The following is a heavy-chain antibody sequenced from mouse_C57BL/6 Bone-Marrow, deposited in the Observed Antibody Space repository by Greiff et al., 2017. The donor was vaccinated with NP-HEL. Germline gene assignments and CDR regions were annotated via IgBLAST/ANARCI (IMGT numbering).Heavy chain of an antibody. CDR2: ISSGSSTI. CDR1: GFTFSDYG. J-gene: IGHJ2*01. CDR3: AKNWDYFDC. D-gene: IGHD4-1*01. V-gene: IGHV5-17*01. Sequence: EVKLQESGGGLVKPGGSLKLSCAASGFTFSDYGMHWVRQAPEKGLEWVAYISSGSSTIYYADTVKGRFTISRDNAKSTLFLQMTSLRSEDTAMYYCAKNWDYFDCWGQGTTLTVSS.